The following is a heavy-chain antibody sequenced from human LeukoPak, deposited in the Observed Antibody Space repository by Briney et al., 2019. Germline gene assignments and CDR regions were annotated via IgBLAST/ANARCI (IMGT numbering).Heavy chain of an antibody. J-gene: IGHJ6*02. Sequence: GASVKVSCKASGYTFTSYYMHWVRQAPGQGLEWMGIINPSGGSTSFAQKFQGRVTMTRDTSTGTVYMELSSLRSEDTAVYYCARDGGATTGTPYYYGLDVWGQGTTVTVSS. D-gene: IGHD1-26*01. V-gene: IGHV1-46*01. CDR2: INPSGGST. CDR3: ARDGGATTGTPYYYGLDV. CDR1: GYTFTSYY.